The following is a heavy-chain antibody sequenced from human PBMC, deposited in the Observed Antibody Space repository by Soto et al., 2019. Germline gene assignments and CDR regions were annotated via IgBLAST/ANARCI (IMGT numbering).Heavy chain of an antibody. V-gene: IGHV1-24*01. Sequence: ASVKVSCKVSGYTLTELSMHWVRQAPGKGLEWMGGFDPEDGETIYAQKFQDRVTVSTDTPTSTAYMELRSLRSDDTAVYYCARGVGSGSYYNQYNWFDPWGQGTLVTVSS. CDR1: GYTLTELS. CDR2: FDPEDGET. D-gene: IGHD3-10*01. J-gene: IGHJ5*02. CDR3: ARGVGSGSYYNQYNWFDP.